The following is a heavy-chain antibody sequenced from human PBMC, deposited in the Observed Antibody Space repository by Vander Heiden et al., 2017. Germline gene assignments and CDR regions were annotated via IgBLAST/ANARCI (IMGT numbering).Heavy chain of an antibody. D-gene: IGHD4-17*01. J-gene: IGHJ4*02. V-gene: IGHV2-26*01. CDR1: GFSLSYARLG. Sequence: QVTLKASGPVLVKPTEILPLTCTVCGFSLSYARLGVSWIRPPLGKALEWLAHLFSNAEKSYGTPLKSSLTISNDTSKGQVVLTMTNMDPGDTATWYCERITDGDYPMDDWGQGTLVTVSS. CDR3: ERITDGDYPMDD. CDR2: LFSNAEK.